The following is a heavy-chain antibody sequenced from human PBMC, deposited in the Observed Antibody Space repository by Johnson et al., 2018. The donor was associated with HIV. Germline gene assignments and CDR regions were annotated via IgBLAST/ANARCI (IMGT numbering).Heavy chain of an antibody. CDR1: GFTFSSYA. Sequence: QVQLVESGGGVVQPGRSLRLSCAASGFTFSSYAMHWVRQAPGKGLEWVALISYDGSNKYYADSVKGRFTISRDNSKNTLYLQMNSLRAEDTAVYYCATSYATGAFDICGQGTMVTVSS. D-gene: IGHD3-16*01. CDR3: ATSYATGAFDI. CDR2: ISYDGSNK. V-gene: IGHV3-30-3*01. J-gene: IGHJ3*02.